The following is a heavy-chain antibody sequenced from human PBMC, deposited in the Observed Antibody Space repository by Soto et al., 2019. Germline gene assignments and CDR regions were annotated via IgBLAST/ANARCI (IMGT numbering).Heavy chain of an antibody. CDR2: IYYTGTA. CDR3: ARQGMVRGVITTVDY. J-gene: IGHJ4*02. CDR1: GGSISSTSHY. Sequence: QLQLQESGPGLVKPSETLSLTCTVSGGSISSTSHYWGWIRQPPGKGLEWIGNIYYTGTAYYNPSLKSRVTISEDTSKNQFSLKLSSVTAAATAVYYGARQGMVRGVITTVDYGGRGTLVTVSS. D-gene: IGHD3-10*01. V-gene: IGHV4-39*01.